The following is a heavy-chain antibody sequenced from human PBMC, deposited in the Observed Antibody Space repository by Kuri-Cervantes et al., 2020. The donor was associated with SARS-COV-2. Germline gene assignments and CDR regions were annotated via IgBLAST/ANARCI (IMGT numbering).Heavy chain of an antibody. V-gene: IGHV3-21*04. Sequence: GESLKISCAASGFTFSSYSMNWVRQAPGKGLEWVSSISSSSSYIYYADSVKGRFTISRDNAKNSLYLQMNSLRAEDTAVYYCAKESSTVAGLHSAFDYWGQGTLVTVSS. J-gene: IGHJ4*02. CDR3: AKESSTVAGLHSAFDY. CDR1: GFTFSSYS. D-gene: IGHD6-19*01. CDR2: ISSSSSYI.